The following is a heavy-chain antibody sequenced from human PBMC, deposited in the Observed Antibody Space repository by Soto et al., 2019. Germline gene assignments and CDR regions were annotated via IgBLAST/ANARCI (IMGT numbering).Heavy chain of an antibody. J-gene: IGHJ6*02. CDR1: GYSFTRYG. CDR3: ARHIVLMVYAIPLYYYYGMDV. Sequence: GASVKVSCKASGYSFTRYGICWARQAPGQGLEWMGWINAYNGNTNYAQKLQGRVTMTTDTSTSTAYMELRSLRSDDTAVYYCARHIVLMVYAIPLYYYYGMDVWGQGTTVTVS. V-gene: IGHV1-18*01. CDR2: INAYNGNT. D-gene: IGHD2-8*01.